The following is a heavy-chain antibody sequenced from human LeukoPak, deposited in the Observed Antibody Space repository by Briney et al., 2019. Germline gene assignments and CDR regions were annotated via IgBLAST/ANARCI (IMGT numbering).Heavy chain of an antibody. CDR2: ISGSGSRT. J-gene: IGHJ3*02. D-gene: IGHD6-13*01. CDR1: GFTFSSYA. V-gene: IGHV3-23*01. Sequence: GGSLRLSCAASGFTFSSYAMNWVRQAPGKGLEWVSGISGSGSRTYYADSVKGRFTISRHNSKNTLYLQMNSLRAEDTAVYYCAREQQLVRGAFDIWGQGTMVTVSS. CDR3: AREQQLVRGAFDI.